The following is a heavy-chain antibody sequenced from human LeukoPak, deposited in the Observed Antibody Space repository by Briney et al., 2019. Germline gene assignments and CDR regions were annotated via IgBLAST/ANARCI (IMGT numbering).Heavy chain of an antibody. V-gene: IGHV4-34*01. CDR3: ARQIVVVSPHYFDY. CDR2: INHSGST. D-gene: IGHD3-22*01. J-gene: IGHJ4*02. CDR1: GGSFSGYY. Sequence: PSETLSLTCAVYGGSFSGYYWSWIRQPPGKGLEWIGEINHSGSTNYNPSLKSRVTISVDTSKNQFSLKLSSVTAADTAVYYCARQIVVVSPHYFDYWGQGTLVTVSS.